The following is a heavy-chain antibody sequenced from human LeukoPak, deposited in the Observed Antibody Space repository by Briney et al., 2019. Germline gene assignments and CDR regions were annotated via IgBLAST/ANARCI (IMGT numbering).Heavy chain of an antibody. J-gene: IGHJ4*02. CDR2: IRSKAYGGTT. V-gene: IGHV3-49*04. D-gene: IGHD6-6*01. CDR3: TRDKHGSSSGLAY. CDR1: GFTFGDYA. Sequence: LRLSCTASGFTFGDYAMSWVRQAPGKGLEWVGFIRSKAYGGTTEYAASVKGRFTISRDDSKSIAYLQMNSLKTEDTAVYYCTRDKHGSSSGLAYWGQGTLVTVSS.